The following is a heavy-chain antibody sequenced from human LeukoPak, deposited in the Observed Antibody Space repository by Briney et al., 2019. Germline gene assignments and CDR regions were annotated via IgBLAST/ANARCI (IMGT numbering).Heavy chain of an antibody. CDR1: DGAFSGYY. CDR2: INHTGST. J-gene: IGHJ5*02. CDR3: ARGRAGYCSSTSCAKQKFDP. V-gene: IGHV4-34*01. D-gene: IGHD2-2*01. Sequence: PSETLSLTCGGYDGAFSGYYWSWIRKPPGKGLQWIGEINHTGSTNYNPSLKSRVTISVDTSKNQFSLKLSSVTAADTAVYYCARGRAGYCSSTSCAKQKFDPWGQGTLVTVSS.